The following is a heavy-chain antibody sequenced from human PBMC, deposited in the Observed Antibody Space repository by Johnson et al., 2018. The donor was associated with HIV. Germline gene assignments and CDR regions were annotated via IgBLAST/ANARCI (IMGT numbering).Heavy chain of an antibody. Sequence: QVQLVESGGGVVQPGRSLRLSCAASGFTFSSYGMHWVRQAPGKGLEWVAVISYDGSNKYYADSVKGRFTISRDNSKNTLYLHMNSLRAEDTAVYYCAKVRGDFWSGYYGGLNDAFYIWGQGTMVTVSS. V-gene: IGHV3-30*18. D-gene: IGHD3-3*01. CDR1: GFTFSSYG. CDR3: AKVRGDFWSGYYGGLNDAFYI. J-gene: IGHJ3*02. CDR2: ISYDGSNK.